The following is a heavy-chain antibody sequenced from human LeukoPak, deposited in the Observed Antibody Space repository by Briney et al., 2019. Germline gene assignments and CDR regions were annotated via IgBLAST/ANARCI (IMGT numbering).Heavy chain of an antibody. CDR2: IRYDGSNK. D-gene: IGHD4-17*01. CDR3: AKDHATVTKVTGGYFDY. V-gene: IGHV3-30*02. J-gene: IGHJ4*02. CDR1: GFTFRSYG. Sequence: QPGGSLRLSCAASGFTFRSYGMHWVRQAPGKGLEWVAFIRYDGSNKYYADSVKGRFTISRDNSKNTLYLQMNSLRAEDTAVYYCAKDHATVTKVTGGYFDYWGQGTLVTVSS.